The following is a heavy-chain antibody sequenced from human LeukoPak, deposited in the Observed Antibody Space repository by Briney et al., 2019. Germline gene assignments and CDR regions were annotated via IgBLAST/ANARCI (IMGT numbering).Heavy chain of an antibody. CDR3: ARWAGTMVRGVIRGDFDY. CDR1: GGSISSGGYS. V-gene: IGHV4-30-2*01. J-gene: IGHJ4*02. D-gene: IGHD3-10*01. CDR2: IYHSGST. Sequence: SETLSLTCAVSGGSISSGGYSWSWIRQPPGKGLEWIGYIYHSGSTYYNPSLKSRVTISVDRSKNQSSLKLSSVTAADTAVYYCARWAGTMVRGVIRGDFDYWGQGTLVTVSS.